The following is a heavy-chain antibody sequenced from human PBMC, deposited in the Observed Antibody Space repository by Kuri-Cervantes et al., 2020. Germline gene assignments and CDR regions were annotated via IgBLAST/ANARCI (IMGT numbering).Heavy chain of an antibody. J-gene: IGHJ6*03. CDR3: AKQAIVVVRYYYYYMDV. D-gene: IGHD2-2*01. V-gene: IGHV3-30*02. CDR2: MRYDANDK. Sequence: LSLTCASSGFPFTNYGMHWIRQAPGKGLEWVSFMRYDANDKYYADSVKGRFTISRDNSRNTLYLQMNSLRAEDTAVYYCAKQAIVVVRYYYYYMDVWGKGTTVTVSS. CDR1: GFPFTNYG.